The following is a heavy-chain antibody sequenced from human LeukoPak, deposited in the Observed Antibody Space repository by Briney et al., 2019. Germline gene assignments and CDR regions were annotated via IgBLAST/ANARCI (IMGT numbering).Heavy chain of an antibody. J-gene: IGHJ4*02. CDR1: GGSFSGYY. CDR2: INHSGST. V-gene: IGHV4-34*01. D-gene: IGHD2-15*01. CDR3: ARALGYCSGGSCYSDAFFDY. Sequence: TSETLSLTCAVYGGSFSGYYWSWIRQPPGKGLEWIGEINHSGSTNYNPSLKSRVTISVDTSKNQFSLKLSSVTAAGTAVYYCARALGYCSGGSCYSDAFFDYWGQGTLVTVSS.